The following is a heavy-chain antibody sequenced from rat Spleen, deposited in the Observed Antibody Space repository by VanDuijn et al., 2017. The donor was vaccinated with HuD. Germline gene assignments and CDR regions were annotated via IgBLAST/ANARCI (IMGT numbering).Heavy chain of an antibody. D-gene: IGHD5-1*01. J-gene: IGHJ2*01. CDR3: TTGTGSPSY. CDR2: ITNSGGST. Sequence: EVQLVESGGGLVQPGRSLKLSCAASGFTFSNYYMAWVRQAPTKGLEWVASITNSGGSTYYRDSVKGRFTISRDNAKSTLYLQMDSLRSEDTATYYCTTGTGSPSYWGRGVMVTVSS. CDR1: GFTFSNYY. V-gene: IGHV5S23*01.